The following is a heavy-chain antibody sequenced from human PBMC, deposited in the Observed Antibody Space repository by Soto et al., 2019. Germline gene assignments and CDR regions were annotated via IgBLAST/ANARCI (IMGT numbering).Heavy chain of an antibody. CDR3: ARYDVPSSLYGGDI. CDR1: GGSLSGYY. D-gene: IGHD1-1*01. V-gene: IGHV4-34*01. J-gene: IGHJ6*02. CDR2: INHRGSS. Sequence: SETLSLTCAVTGGSLSGYYWSWIRQSPGKGLEWIGEINHRGSSDYNPSLKSRVTLSIDASMNHVTLELTSVTAADTAVYYCARYDVPSSLYGGDIGAQGTA.